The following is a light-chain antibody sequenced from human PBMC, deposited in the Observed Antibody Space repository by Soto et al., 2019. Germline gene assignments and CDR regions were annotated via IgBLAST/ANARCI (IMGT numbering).Light chain of an antibody. J-gene: IGLJ1*01. Sequence: QSVLTQPPSVSGAPGQRVTISCTGSSSNIGAGYDVHWYQQLPGTAPKLLIYGNSNRPSGVPDRFSGSKSGTSASLAITGLQAEDEADYYCQSYDGSLSFYVFGTGTKLTVL. CDR2: GNS. CDR3: QSYDGSLSFYV. V-gene: IGLV1-40*01. CDR1: SSNIGAGYD.